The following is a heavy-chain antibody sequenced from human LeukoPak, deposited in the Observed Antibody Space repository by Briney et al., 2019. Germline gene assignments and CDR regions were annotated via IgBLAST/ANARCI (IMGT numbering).Heavy chain of an antibody. V-gene: IGHV3-11*05. CDR3: ARDRSGYPY. J-gene: IGHJ4*02. Sequence: PGGSLRLSCAASGFTLSDYYMSWIRQAPGKGLEWVSFISSSSDNTKYADSVKGRFTISRDNAKNLLYLQMNSLRAEDTAVYYCARDRSGYPYWGQGTLVTVSP. CDR1: GFTLSDYY. CDR2: ISSSSDNT. D-gene: IGHD5-12*01.